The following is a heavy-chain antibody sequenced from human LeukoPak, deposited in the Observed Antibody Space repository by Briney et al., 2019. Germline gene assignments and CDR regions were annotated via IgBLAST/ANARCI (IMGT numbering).Heavy chain of an antibody. CDR1: GYIFTGYY. CDR2: INPNSGGT. CDR3: ARVTYYDFWSGYFFDY. V-gene: IGHV1-2*06. J-gene: IGHJ4*02. D-gene: IGHD3-3*01. Sequence: GASVKVSCKASGYIFTGYYMHWVRQAPGQGLEWMGRINPNSGGTNYAQKFQGRVTMTRDTSISTAYMELSRLRSDDTAVYYCARVTYYDFWSGYFFDYWGQGTLVTVSS.